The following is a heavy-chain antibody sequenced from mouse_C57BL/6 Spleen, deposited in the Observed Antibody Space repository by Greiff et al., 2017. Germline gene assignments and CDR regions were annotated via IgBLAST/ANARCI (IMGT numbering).Heavy chain of an antibody. D-gene: IGHD1-1*01. J-gene: IGHJ1*03. CDR2: INYDGSST. V-gene: IGHV5-16*01. CDR3: AREESSSYGYFDV. CDR1: GFTFSDYY. Sequence: DVQLVESEGGLVQPGSSMKLSCTASGFTFSDYYMAWVRQVPEKGLEWVANINYDGSSTYYLDSLKSRFIISRDNAKNILYLQMSSLKSEDTATYYCAREESSSYGYFDVWGTGTTVTVSS.